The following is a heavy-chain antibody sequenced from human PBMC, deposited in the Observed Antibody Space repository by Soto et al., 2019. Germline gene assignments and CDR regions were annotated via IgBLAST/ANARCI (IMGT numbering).Heavy chain of an antibody. CDR1: GYSFTSYW. D-gene: IGHD2-15*01. Sequence: PGESLKISCKGSGYSFTSYWIGWVRQMPGKGLEWMGIIYPGDSDTRYSPSFQGQVTISADKSISTAYLQWSSLKASDTAMYYCARYWDCSGGSCYDYFDYWGQRTLDPGSS. CDR3: ARYWDCSGGSCYDYFDY. CDR2: IYPGDSDT. V-gene: IGHV5-51*01. J-gene: IGHJ4*02.